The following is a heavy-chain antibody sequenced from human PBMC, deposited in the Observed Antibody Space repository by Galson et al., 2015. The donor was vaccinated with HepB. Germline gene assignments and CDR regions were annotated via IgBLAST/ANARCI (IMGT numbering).Heavy chain of an antibody. CDR1: GFTFNNYG. Sequence: SLRLSCAASGFTFNNYGIHWVRQAPGKGLEWVAFIRSDGSDKYYADSVKGRFTISRDNSKNTLYLQMNSLRAEDTAVYYCAKGKYYDVLTGYYPFDYWGKGNLVTVSS. D-gene: IGHD3-9*01. CDR2: IRSDGSDK. J-gene: IGHJ4*02. V-gene: IGHV3-30*02. CDR3: AKGKYYDVLTGYYPFDY.